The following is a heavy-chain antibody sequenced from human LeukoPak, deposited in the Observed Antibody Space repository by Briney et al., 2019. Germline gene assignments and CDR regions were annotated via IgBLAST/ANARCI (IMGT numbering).Heavy chain of an antibody. V-gene: IGHV3-23*01. J-gene: IGHJ3*02. CDR3: AKDLSVKSGSYSVGHAFDI. CDR2: IDGTSGGT. CDR1: GFTFNSFA. D-gene: IGHD1-26*01. Sequence: GGSLRLSCAVSGFTFNSFAMTWVQQAPGLGLEWVSTIDGTSGGTWYADSVTGPVTISRDTSKDTLYLEMNSLRAEDTAVYYCAKDLSVKSGSYSVGHAFDIWGQGTMVTVSS.